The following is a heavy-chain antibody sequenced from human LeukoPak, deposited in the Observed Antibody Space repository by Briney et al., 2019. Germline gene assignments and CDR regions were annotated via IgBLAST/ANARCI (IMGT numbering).Heavy chain of an antibody. J-gene: IGHJ4*02. CDR2: INPNSGGT. V-gene: IGHV1-2*02. CDR1: GYTFTSYG. D-gene: IGHD6-13*01. Sequence: ASVKVSCKASGYTFTSYGISWVRQAPGQGLEWMGWINPNSGGTNYAQKFQGRVTMTRDTSISTAYMELSRLRSDDTAVYYCARAREAGQIDYWGQGTLVTVSS. CDR3: ARAREAGQIDY.